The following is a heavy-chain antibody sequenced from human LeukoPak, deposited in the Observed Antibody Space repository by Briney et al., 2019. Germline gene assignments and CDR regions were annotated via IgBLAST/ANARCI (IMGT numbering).Heavy chain of an antibody. CDR2: VSNSGDYI. D-gene: IGHD3-9*01. CDR1: GFSFSSYR. CDR3: ARVFFDILTGYLWSAFDI. J-gene: IGHJ3*02. Sequence: GGSLRLSCAASGFSFSSYRMNWVRQAPGKGLEWVSSVSNSGDYIHYADSVKGRFTISRDNSKNSLYLQMNSLRAEDTAVYYCARVFFDILTGYLWSAFDIWGQGTMVTVSS. V-gene: IGHV3-21*06.